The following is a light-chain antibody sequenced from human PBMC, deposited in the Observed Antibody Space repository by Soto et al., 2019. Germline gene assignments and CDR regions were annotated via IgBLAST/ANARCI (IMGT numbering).Light chain of an antibody. V-gene: IGLV3-21*04. J-gene: IGLJ1*01. Sequence: SSELTQPPSVSVAPGKTARITCGGNNIGSKSVHWYQQKPGQAPVLGIYYDSDRPSGIPERCSGSNSGNTATLTSSRVEDGDEADYYCQVWDSSSDNYVFGTGTKLTVL. CDR3: QVWDSSSDNYV. CDR1: NIGSKS. CDR2: YDS.